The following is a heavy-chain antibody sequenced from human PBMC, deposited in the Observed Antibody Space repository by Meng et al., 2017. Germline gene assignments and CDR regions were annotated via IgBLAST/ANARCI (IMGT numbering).Heavy chain of an antibody. J-gene: IGHJ4*02. CDR1: GFTFSSYA. CDR2: ISGSGGST. D-gene: IGHD6-13*01. V-gene: IGHV3-23*01. Sequence: GESLKISCAASGFTFSSYAMSWVRQAPGKGLEWVSAISGSGGSTYYADSVKGRFTISRDNSKNTLYLQMNSLRAEDTAVYYCAKDRRYSSSPGYDYWGQGTLVTVYS. CDR3: AKDRRYSSSPGYDY.